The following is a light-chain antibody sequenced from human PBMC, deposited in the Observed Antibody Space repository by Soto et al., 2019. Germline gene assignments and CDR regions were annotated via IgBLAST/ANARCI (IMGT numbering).Light chain of an antibody. Sequence: QSVLTQPASVSGSPGQSITISCSGATTDLGSHNLDSWYQQHPGKAPKLVIYEGTKRPSGVSTRFSGSKSGNTASLTISGLLPEDEADYHCCSYATTTLLFGGGTKVTVL. CDR1: TTDLGSHNL. J-gene: IGLJ2*01. CDR2: EGT. V-gene: IGLV2-23*01. CDR3: CSYATTTLL.